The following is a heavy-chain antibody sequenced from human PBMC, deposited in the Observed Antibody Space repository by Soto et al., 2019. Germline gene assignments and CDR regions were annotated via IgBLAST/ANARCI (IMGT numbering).Heavy chain of an antibody. Sequence: QLQLQESGPGLVKPSETLSLTCTVSGGSFSSSPGYYWGWMRQPPGKGLEWIGTVHPSGNTYYNPSFKSRVTISKDSSMNHLSLQLTSVTAADTAIYYCTTGGDGWKTGLWGQGTLVTASS. CDR2: VHPSGNT. D-gene: IGHD2-21*01. V-gene: IGHV4-39*02. CDR1: GGSFSSSPGYY. J-gene: IGHJ4*02. CDR3: TTGGDGWKTGL.